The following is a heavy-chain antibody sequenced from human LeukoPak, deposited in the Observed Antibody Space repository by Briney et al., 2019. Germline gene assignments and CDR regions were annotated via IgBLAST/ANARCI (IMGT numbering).Heavy chain of an antibody. V-gene: IGHV4-61*02. CDR1: GGSISSGDYY. CDR2: IYTSGST. Sequence: PSETLSLTCTVSGGSISSGDYYWSWIRQPAGKGLEWIGRIYTSGSTNYNPSLKSRVTMSVDTSKNQFSLKLSSVTAADTAVYYCARGSHSQLYYYYGMDVWGQGTTVTVSS. CDR3: ARGSHSQLYYYYGMDV. J-gene: IGHJ6*02. D-gene: IGHD2-2*01.